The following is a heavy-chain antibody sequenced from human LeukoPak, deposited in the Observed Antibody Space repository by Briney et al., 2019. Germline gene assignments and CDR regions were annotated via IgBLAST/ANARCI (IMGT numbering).Heavy chain of an antibody. CDR2: INHSGST. J-gene: IGHJ3*02. CDR1: GGSISSYY. V-gene: IGHV4-34*01. CDR3: ASEYYYDSSGYYPDAFDI. Sequence: SETLSLTCTVSGGSISSYYWSWIRQPPGKGLEWIGEINHSGSTNYNPSLKSRVTISVDTSKNQFSLKLSSVTAADTAVYYCASEYYYDSSGYYPDAFDIWGQGTMVTVSS. D-gene: IGHD3-22*01.